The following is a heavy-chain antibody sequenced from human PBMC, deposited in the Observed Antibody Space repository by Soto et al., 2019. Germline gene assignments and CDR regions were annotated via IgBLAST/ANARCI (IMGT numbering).Heavy chain of an antibody. CDR3: ASCGAVDCTRLTHLYPYGMDV. Sequence: SVKVSCKAAGGTFRSSAISWVRQAPGQGLEWMGGIIPIFGTANYAQKFQGRVTITADASTSTAYMELRSLRSEDTAVYYCASCGAVDCTRLTHLYPYGMDVCGQATTVTLSS. J-gene: IGHJ6*02. CDR2: IIPIFGTA. D-gene: IGHD3-16*01. V-gene: IGHV1-69*13. CDR1: GGTFRSSA.